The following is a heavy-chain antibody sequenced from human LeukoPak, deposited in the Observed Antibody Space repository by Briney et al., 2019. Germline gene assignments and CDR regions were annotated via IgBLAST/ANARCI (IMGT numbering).Heavy chain of an antibody. CDR3: TSSYSSSSTLDY. Sequence: GGSLRLSCAASGFTFSGSAMHWVRQASGKGLEWVGRIRSKANSYASAYAASVKGRFTTSREHSKNNAYLQMNSLKTEDTAVYYCTSSYSSSSTLDYWGQGTLVTVSS. CDR1: GFTFSGSA. V-gene: IGHV3-73*01. D-gene: IGHD6-6*01. CDR2: IRSKANSYAS. J-gene: IGHJ4*02.